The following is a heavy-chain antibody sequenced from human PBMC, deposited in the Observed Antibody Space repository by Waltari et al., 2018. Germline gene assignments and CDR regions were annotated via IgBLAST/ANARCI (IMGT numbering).Heavy chain of an antibody. CDR1: GYTFTGYY. CDR3: AREGIGLGGFDP. V-gene: IGHV1-2*02. J-gene: IGHJ5*02. Sequence: QVQLVQSGAEVKKPGASVKVSCKASGYTFTGYYMHWVRQAPGQGLEWMGWINPNRGGTNYAQKFQGRVTMTRDTSISTAYMELSRLRSDDTAVYYCAREGIGLGGFDPWGQGTLVTVSS. D-gene: IGHD1-20*01. CDR2: INPNRGGT.